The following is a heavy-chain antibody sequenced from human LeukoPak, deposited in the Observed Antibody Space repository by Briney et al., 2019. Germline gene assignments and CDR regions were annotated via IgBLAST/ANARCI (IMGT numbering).Heavy chain of an antibody. CDR3: ARGDIVVVPAAMDY. V-gene: IGHV4-34*01. D-gene: IGHD2-2*01. Sequence: SETLSLTCAVYGGSFSGYYWSWIRQPPGKGLEWIGEINHSGSTNYNPSLKSRVTISVDTSKNQFSLKLSSVTAADTAVYYCARGDIVVVPAAMDYWGQGTLVTVSS. CDR1: GGSFSGYY. J-gene: IGHJ4*02. CDR2: INHSGST.